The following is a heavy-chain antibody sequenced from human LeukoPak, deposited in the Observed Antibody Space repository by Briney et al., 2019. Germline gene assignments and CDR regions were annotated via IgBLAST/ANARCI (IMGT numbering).Heavy chain of an antibody. CDR1: GGSISSGDYY. J-gene: IGHJ5*02. CDR2: IYYSGST. CDR3: ARIRDYDSGTLVNWFDP. Sequence: SQTLSLTCTVSGGSISSGDYYWSWIRQPPGKGLEWIGYIYYSGSTYYNPSLKSRVTMSVDKSKNQFSLNLISVTAADTAVYYCARIRDYDSGTLVNWFDPWGQGTLVTVSS. V-gene: IGHV4-30-4*01. D-gene: IGHD3-10*01.